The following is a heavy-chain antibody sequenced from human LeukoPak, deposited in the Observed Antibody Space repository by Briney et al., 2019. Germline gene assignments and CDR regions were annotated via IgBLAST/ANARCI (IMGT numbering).Heavy chain of an antibody. CDR3: AREDCTNGVCYTPFDY. Sequence: GASVKVSCKASGYTFTTYGINWVRQAPGQGLEWMGWISSYNGNTDYAQKLQGRVTMTTDTSTSTAYMELRSLRSDDTAVYYCAREDCTNGVCYTPFDYWGQGTLVTVSS. CDR2: ISSYNGNT. D-gene: IGHD2-8*01. V-gene: IGHV1-18*01. CDR1: GYTFTTYG. J-gene: IGHJ4*02.